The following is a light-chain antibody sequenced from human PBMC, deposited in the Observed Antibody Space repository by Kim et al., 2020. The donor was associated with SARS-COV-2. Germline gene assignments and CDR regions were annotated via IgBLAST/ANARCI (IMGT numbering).Light chain of an antibody. CDR1: SSDFGGFNY. CDR3: TTHGGYNYV. CDR2: EVI. J-gene: IGLJ1*01. V-gene: IGLV2-8*01. Sequence: SVLTQPPSASGSPGQSVTISCSGTSSDFGGFNYVSWYQQHPGKAPKLIIYEVIKRPSGVPDRFSGSKSGNTASLTVSGLQAEDEADYYCTTHGGYNYVFGTGTKVTVL.